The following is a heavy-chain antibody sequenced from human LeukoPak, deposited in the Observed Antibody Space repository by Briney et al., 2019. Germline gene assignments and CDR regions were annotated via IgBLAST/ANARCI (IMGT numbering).Heavy chain of an antibody. D-gene: IGHD3-22*01. V-gene: IGHV3-23*01. J-gene: IGHJ1*01. CDR3: AKEAITMIVVVSFGEYFQH. CDR2: ISCSGGST. CDR1: GFTFSSYA. Sequence: GGSLRLSCAASGFTFSSYAMSWVRQAPGKGLEWVSAISCSGGSTYYADSVKGRFTISRDNSKNTLYLQMNSLRAEDTAVYYCAKEAITMIVVVSFGEYFQHWGQGTLVTVSS.